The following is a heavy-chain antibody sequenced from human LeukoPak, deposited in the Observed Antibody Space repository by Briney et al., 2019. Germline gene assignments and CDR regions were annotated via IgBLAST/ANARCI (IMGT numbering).Heavy chain of an antibody. CDR1: GYTFTSYG. CDR3: AREPGVGLLSRGDYYYGMDV. Sequence: ASVKVSCKASGYTFTSYGISWVRQAPGQGLEWMGWISAYNGNTNYAQKLQGRVTMTTDTSTSTAYMELRSLRSDDTAVYYCAREPGVGLLSRGDYYYGMDVWGQGTTVTVSS. D-gene: IGHD7-27*01. V-gene: IGHV1-18*01. CDR2: ISAYNGNT. J-gene: IGHJ6*02.